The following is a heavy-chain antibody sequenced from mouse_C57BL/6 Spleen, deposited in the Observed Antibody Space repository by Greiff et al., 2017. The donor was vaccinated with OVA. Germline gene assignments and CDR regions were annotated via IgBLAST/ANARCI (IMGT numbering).Heavy chain of an antibody. CDR3: TKEEYSYGSSYFDY. Sequence: VQLQQSGTVLARPGASVKMSCKTSGYTFTSYWMHWVKQRPGQGLEWIGAIYPGNSDTSYNQKFKGKAKLTAVTSASTAYMELSSLTHKDSAIYYCTKEEYSYGSSYFDYWGQGTTLTVSS. J-gene: IGHJ2*01. V-gene: IGHV1-5*01. CDR2: IYPGNSDT. D-gene: IGHD1-1*01. CDR1: GYTFTSYW.